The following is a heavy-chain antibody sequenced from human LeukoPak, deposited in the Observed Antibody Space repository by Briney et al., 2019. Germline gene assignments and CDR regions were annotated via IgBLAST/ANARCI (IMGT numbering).Heavy chain of an antibody. V-gene: IGHV5-51*01. Sequence: GESLKISCKGSGYSFASYWIGWVRQMPGKGLEWMGIIYPGDSNIRYSPSFQGQVTISADKSISTAYLQWSSLKASDTAMYYCARQEYCSGGSCYTWFDPWGQGTLVTVSS. D-gene: IGHD2-15*01. J-gene: IGHJ5*02. CDR3: ARQEYCSGGSCYTWFDP. CDR2: IYPGDSNI. CDR1: GYSFASYW.